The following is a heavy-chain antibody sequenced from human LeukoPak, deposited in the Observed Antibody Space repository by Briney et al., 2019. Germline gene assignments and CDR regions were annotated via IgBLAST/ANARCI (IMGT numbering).Heavy chain of an antibody. CDR3: ARGIYGGNSPLVDL. CDR2: FNPKSGDT. J-gene: IGHJ5*02. Sequence: GASMKVSCKASGFTFTAYYMHWMRQAPGQGPEYMGLFNPKSGDTNYAQRFQGRVTMTRGTSISTAYLELSNLRSDDTAVYYCARGIYGGNSPLVDLWGQGTLVTVSS. CDR1: GFTFTAYY. D-gene: IGHD4-23*01. V-gene: IGHV1-2*02.